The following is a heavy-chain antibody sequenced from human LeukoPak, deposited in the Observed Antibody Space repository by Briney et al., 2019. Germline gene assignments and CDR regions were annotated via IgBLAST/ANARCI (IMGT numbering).Heavy chain of an antibody. CDR3: ARVHGDYWYFDL. Sequence: SETLSLTCTVSGGSISSYYWSWIRQPPGKGLEWIGYIYYSGSTNYNPSLKSRVTISVETSKNQFSLKLSSVTAADTAVYYCARVHGDYWYFDLWGRGTLVTVSS. V-gene: IGHV4-59*01. D-gene: IGHD4-17*01. CDR2: IYYSGST. CDR1: GGSISSYY. J-gene: IGHJ2*01.